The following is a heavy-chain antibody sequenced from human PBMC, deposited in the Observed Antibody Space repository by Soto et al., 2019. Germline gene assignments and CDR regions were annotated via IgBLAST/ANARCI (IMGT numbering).Heavy chain of an antibody. CDR1: VASITNYC. CDR3: ARDWDSSGLFDP. CDR2: ISYSGST. Sequence: SETLSITCSFSVASITNYCWSWIRQPPGKGLESIGSISYSGSTKYNPSLESRVMISLDTSKNQFSLRLTSVTAADTALYYCARDWDSSGLFDPWGQGAMVTVSS. J-gene: IGHJ5*02. D-gene: IGHD3-10*01. V-gene: IGHV4-59*01.